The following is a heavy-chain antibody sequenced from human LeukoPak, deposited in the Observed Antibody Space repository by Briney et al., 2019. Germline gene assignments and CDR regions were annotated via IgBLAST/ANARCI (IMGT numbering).Heavy chain of an antibody. CDR2: IRYDGSNK. CDR3: AKGEIAAAGHFDY. D-gene: IGHD6-13*01. J-gene: IGHJ4*02. CDR1: GFTFSSYG. Sequence: PGGSLRLSCAASGFTFSSYGMHWVRQAPGKGLEWVAFIRYDGSNKYYADSVKGRFTISRDNSKSTLYLQMNSLRAEDTAVYYCAKGEIAAAGHFDYWGQGTLVTVSS. V-gene: IGHV3-30*02.